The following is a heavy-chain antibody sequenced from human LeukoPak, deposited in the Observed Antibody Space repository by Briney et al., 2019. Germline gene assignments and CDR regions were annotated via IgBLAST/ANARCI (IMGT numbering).Heavy chain of an antibody. CDR1: GGSISSYY. Sequence: PSETLSLTCTVSGGSISSYYWSWIRQPPGKGLEWIGYIYYSGSTNYNPSLKSRVTISVDTSKNQFSLKLSSVTAADTAVYYCARTSLRSFYGMDVWAKGPRSPSP. D-gene: IGHD2-15*01. CDR3: ARTSLRSFYGMDV. J-gene: IGHJ6*02. CDR2: IYYSGST. V-gene: IGHV4-59*08.